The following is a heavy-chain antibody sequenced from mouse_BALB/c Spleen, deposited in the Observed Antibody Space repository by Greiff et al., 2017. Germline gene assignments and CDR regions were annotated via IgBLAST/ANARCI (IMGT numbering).Heavy chain of an antibody. CDR1: GYTFTSYW. D-gene: IGHD2-2*01. J-gene: IGHJ4*01. CDR2: INPSNGRT. V-gene: IGHV1S81*02. Sequence: QVQLQQPGAELVKPGASVKLSCKASGYTFTSYWMHWVKQRPGQGLEWIGEINPSNGRTNYIEKFKTKATLTVDKSSSTAFMQLSSLTSEDSAVYNCARYGFDYYAMDYWGQGTSVTVSS. CDR3: ARYGFDYYAMDY.